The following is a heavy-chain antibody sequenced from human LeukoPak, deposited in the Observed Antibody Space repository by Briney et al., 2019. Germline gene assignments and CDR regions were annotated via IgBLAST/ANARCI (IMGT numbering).Heavy chain of an antibody. CDR3: AAAPYYYDSSGYYPFDY. D-gene: IGHD3-22*01. CDR1: GFTFTSSA. V-gene: IGHV1-58*02. CDR2: IVVGSGNT. J-gene: IGHJ4*02. Sequence: GTSVKVSCKASGFTFTSSAMQWVRQARGQRIEWIGWIVVGSGNTNYAQKFQERVNITRDMSTSTAYMELSSLRSEDTAVYYCAAAPYYYDSSGYYPFDYWGQGTLVTVSS.